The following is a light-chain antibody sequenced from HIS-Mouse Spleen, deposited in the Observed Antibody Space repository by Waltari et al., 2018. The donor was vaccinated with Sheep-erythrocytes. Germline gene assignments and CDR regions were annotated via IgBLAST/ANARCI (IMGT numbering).Light chain of an antibody. CDR2: DAS. Sequence: AIQLTQSPSSLSASVGDRVTITCRASQGISSALAWYQQKPGKAPKLLIYDASSLESGGPSMFSGRGSGTDFTLTISSLQPEDFATYYCQQFNSYPHGYTFGQGTKLEIK. CDR3: QQFNSYPHGYT. J-gene: IGKJ2*01. V-gene: IGKV1-13*02. CDR1: QGISSA.